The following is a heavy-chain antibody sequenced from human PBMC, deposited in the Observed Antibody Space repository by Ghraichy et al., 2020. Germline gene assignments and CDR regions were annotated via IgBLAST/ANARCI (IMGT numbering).Heavy chain of an antibody. J-gene: IGHJ3*02. CDR2: SKHRAENYIT. Sequence: LSLTCVGSGFSFSNHYMNWVRQAPGKGLEWIARSKHRAENYITDFAASVKGRFTTSRDDSKNSLFLQMTSLKTEDTAVYYGARDTSASLDTWGQGTMVAVSP. CDR3: ARDTSASLDT. V-gene: IGHV3-72*01. CDR1: GFSFSNHY. D-gene: IGHD3-16*01.